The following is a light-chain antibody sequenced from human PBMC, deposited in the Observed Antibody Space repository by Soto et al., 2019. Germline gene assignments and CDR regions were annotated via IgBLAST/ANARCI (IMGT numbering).Light chain of an antibody. CDR3: SSFAGNNNLL. V-gene: IGLV2-8*01. Sequence: QSALTQPPSSSGSPGQSVNISCTRTSSDVGGYNYVSWYQQHPGKAPKLMISEVSKRPSGVPDRFSGSKSGNTASLTVSGLQDEDEADYYCSSFAGNNNLLFGGGTKLTVL. CDR2: EVS. CDR1: SSDVGGYNY. J-gene: IGLJ2*01.